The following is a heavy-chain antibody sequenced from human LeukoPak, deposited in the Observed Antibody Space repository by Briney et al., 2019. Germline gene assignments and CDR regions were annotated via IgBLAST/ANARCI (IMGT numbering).Heavy chain of an antibody. Sequence: GGSLRLSRAASGFTFSSDWMHWVRQAPGKGLVWVSRINTDGSTTNYADSVRGRFTISRDNGKNTLYLQMSSLRVEDTAVYYCVRSQSGRSGLFEHWGQGTLVTVSS. CDR3: VRSQSGRSGLFEH. V-gene: IGHV3-74*01. J-gene: IGHJ4*01. CDR2: INTDGSTT. D-gene: IGHD6-19*01. CDR1: GFTFSSDW.